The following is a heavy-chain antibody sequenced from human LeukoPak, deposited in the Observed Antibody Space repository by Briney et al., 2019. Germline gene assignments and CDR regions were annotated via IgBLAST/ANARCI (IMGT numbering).Heavy chain of an antibody. CDR2: ISSSGSTI. Sequence: GGSLRLSCVASGFTFSNYGMSWVRQAPGKGLEWVSYISSSGSTIYYADSVKGRFTISRDNAKNSLYLQMNSLRAEDTAVYYCARVGYDSSGYLFDYWGQGTLVTVSS. CDR3: ARVGYDSSGYLFDY. V-gene: IGHV3-48*04. D-gene: IGHD3-22*01. CDR1: GFTFSNYG. J-gene: IGHJ4*02.